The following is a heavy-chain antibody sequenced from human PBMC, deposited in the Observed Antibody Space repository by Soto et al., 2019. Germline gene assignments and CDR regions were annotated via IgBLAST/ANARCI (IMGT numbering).Heavy chain of an antibody. CDR3: ARHSDYYYYYYMDV. CDR1: GFTFSSYS. J-gene: IGHJ6*03. CDR2: ISSSSSTI. V-gene: IGHV3-48*01. Sequence: GGSLRLSCAASGFTFSSYSMNWVRQAPGKGLEWVSYISSSSSTIYYADSVKGRFTISRDNAKNSLYLQMNSLRAEDTAVYYCARHSDYYYYYYMDVWGKGTTVTVSS.